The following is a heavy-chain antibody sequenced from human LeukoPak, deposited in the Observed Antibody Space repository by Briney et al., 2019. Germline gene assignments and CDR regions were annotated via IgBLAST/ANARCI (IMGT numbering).Heavy chain of an antibody. CDR2: INPNSGGT. D-gene: IGHD2-2*01. J-gene: IGHJ4*02. V-gene: IGHV1-2*02. Sequence: ASVKVSCKASGYTFTGYYMHWVRQAPGQGLEWMGWINPNSGGTDYAQKFQGRVTMTRDTSISTAYMELSNLRSDATAVYYCARGGYCTSSTCFVLAADFDYWGQGTLVTVSS. CDR1: GYTFTGYY. CDR3: ARGGYCTSSTCFVLAADFDY.